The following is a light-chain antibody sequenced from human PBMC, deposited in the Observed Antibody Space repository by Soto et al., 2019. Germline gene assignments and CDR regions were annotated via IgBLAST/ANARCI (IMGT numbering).Light chain of an antibody. J-gene: IGLJ1*01. CDR2: EVS. CDR1: SSDVGGYNY. CDR3: SSYTSSSTLYV. V-gene: IGLV2-14*01. Sequence: LTQPASVSGSPGQSITISCTGTSSDVGGYNYVSWYQQHPGKAPKLMIYEVSNRPSGVSNRFSGSKSGNTASLTISGLQAEDEADYYCSSYTSSSTLYVFGTGTKVT.